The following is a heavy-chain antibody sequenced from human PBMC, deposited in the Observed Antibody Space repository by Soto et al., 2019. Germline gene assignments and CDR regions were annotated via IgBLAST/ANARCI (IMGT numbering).Heavy chain of an antibody. J-gene: IGHJ5*02. CDR3: ERRRYYGSGSYFVWFDP. CDR1: GGSFSGYY. Sequence: ASETLSLTCAVYGGSFSGYYWSWIRQPPGKGLEWIGEINHSGSTNYNPSLKSRVTISVDTSKNQFSLKLSSVTAADTAVYYCERRRYYGSGSYFVWFDPWGQGTLVTVSS. D-gene: IGHD3-10*01. V-gene: IGHV4-34*01. CDR2: INHSGST.